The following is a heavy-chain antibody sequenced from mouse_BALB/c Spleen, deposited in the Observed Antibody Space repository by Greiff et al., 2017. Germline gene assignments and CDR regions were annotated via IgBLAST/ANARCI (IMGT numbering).Heavy chain of an antibody. Sequence: VKLQQSGAELAKPGASVKMSCKASGYTFTSYWMHWVKQRPGQGLEWIGYINPSTGYTEYNQKFKDKATLTADKSSSTAYMQLSSLTSEDSAVYYCARRRPGGAMDYWGQGTSVTVSS. CDR1: GYTFTSYW. CDR2: INPSTGYT. V-gene: IGHV1-7*01. J-gene: IGHJ4*01. CDR3: ARRRPGGAMDY.